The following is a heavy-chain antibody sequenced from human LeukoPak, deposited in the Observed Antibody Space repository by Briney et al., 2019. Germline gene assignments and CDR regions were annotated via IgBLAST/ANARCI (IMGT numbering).Heavy chain of an antibody. CDR2: ISDSGGST. V-gene: IGHV3-64D*09. CDR3: VRGYSFGPYGMDV. Sequence: GGSLRLSCAASGFTFSNYGMHWVRQAPGKGLEYVSAISDSGGSTYYADSVKGRFTISRDNSKNTLYLQMSSLRAEDTAVYFCVRGYSFGPYGMDVWGQGTPVTVSS. J-gene: IGHJ6*02. D-gene: IGHD2-15*01. CDR1: GFTFSNYG.